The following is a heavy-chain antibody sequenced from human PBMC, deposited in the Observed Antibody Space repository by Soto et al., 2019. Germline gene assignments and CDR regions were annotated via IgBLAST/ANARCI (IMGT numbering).Heavy chain of an antibody. CDR2: IYWDDDK. D-gene: IGHD3-10*01. V-gene: IGHV2-5*02. Sequence: QITLKESGPTLVKPTQTLTLTCTFSGFSLSTSGVGVGWIRQPPGKALEWLALIYWDDDKRYSPSRKSRLTTNKDSSKNQVVLTMTNIEPVDTGTYCRSKRGVEPGWFGPWGQGTLVTVSS. J-gene: IGHJ5*02. CDR3: SKRGVEPGWFGP. CDR1: GFSLSTSGVG.